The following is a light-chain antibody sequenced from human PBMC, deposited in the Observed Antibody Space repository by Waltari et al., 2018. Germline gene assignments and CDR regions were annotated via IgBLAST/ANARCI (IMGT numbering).Light chain of an antibody. Sequence: QSALTQPASVSGSPGQSITISCTGTSSDVGGYNYVSWYQQHPGKVPKLLIFDVSTRPSGVSNRFSGSKSGNTDSLTISGLQAEDESDYYCCSFTSRSTWVFGGGTKLTVL. J-gene: IGLJ3*02. V-gene: IGLV2-14*01. CDR1: SSDVGGYNY. CDR3: CSFTSRSTWV. CDR2: DVS.